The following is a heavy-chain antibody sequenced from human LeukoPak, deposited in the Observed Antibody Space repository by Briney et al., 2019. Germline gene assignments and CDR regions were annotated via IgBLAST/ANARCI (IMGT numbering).Heavy chain of an antibody. CDR1: GFSSVSYA. V-gene: IGHV3-23*01. Sequence: GGSLRLSCAASGFSSVSYAIDWVRQAPGKGLEWVSGISASGGTTFYADSVKGRFTISRDNSKNTLYLQMNGLRAEDTAVYYCAKEGDFYDILTDYWGQGTLVTVSS. CDR3: AKEGDFYDILTDY. D-gene: IGHD3-9*01. J-gene: IGHJ4*02. CDR2: ISASGGTT.